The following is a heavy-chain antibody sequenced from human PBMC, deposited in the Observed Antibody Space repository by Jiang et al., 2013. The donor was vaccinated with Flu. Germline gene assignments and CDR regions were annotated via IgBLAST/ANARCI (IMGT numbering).Heavy chain of an antibody. D-gene: IGHD4-11*01. CDR2: ISSGSSFI. CDR1: GVTFRDHN. J-gene: IGHJ4*02. V-gene: IGHV3-21*01. Sequence: VQLVESGGGLVKPGGSLRLSCAGSGVTFRDHNMNWVRHTPEKGLEWVSSISSGSSFIYYADSVKGRFTISRDNARNSLYLQMNSLRAEDTAVYFCAREGGDHSDYVSYFDYWGKGTLVTVSS. CDR3: AREGGDHSDYVSYFDY.